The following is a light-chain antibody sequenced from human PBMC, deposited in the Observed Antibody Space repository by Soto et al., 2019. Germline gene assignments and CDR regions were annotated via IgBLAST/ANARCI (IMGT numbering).Light chain of an antibody. CDR2: DVT. V-gene: IGLV2-11*01. Sequence: QSALTQPRSVSGSPGQSVTISCTGASSDVGGYKYVSWYQQHPGKAPKVMIYDVTERPSGVPDRFSGSKSGNTASLTISGLQAEDVADYYCCTYAGSYTYVFGTGTNVTVL. CDR1: SSDVGGYKY. CDR3: CTYAGSYTYV. J-gene: IGLJ1*01.